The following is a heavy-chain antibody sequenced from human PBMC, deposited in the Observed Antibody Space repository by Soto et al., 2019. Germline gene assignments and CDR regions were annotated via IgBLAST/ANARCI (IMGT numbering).Heavy chain of an antibody. Sequence: QVQLVQSGTEVKKPGASVKVSCKASGYIFTDSHIHWVRQASGQGLEWLGWINPKTGDTHYSQKFQGRVILNRDTSISTAYMELTNLTADDPAVYYCQRDPPRFFTSSPEGAGLWGQGTLVTVSS. V-gene: IGHV1-2*02. CDR2: INPKTGDT. CDR3: QRDPPRFFTSSPEGAGL. J-gene: IGHJ4*02. CDR1: GYIFTDSH. D-gene: IGHD6-6*01.